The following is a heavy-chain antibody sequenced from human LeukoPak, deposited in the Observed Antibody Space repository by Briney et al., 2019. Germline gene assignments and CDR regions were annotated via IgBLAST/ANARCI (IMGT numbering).Heavy chain of an antibody. V-gene: IGHV4-39*07. J-gene: IGHJ6*02. CDR3: ARTTPSSGWYMVSSGMDV. CDR2: IYYSGST. D-gene: IGHD6-19*01. Sequence: SETLSLTCTVSGGSISSSSYYWGWIRQPPGKGLEWIGSIYYSGSTYYNPSLKSRVTISVDTSKNQFSLKLSSVTAADTAVYYCARTTPSSGWYMVSSGMDVWGQGTTVTVSS. CDR1: GGSISSSSYY.